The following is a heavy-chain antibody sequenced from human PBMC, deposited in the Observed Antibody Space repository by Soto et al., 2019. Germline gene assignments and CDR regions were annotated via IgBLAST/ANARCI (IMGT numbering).Heavy chain of an antibody. D-gene: IGHD2-15*01. CDR2: INHSGST. Sequence: SETLSLTCAVYGGSFSGYYWSWIRQPPGKGLEWIGEINHSGSTNYNPSLKSRVTISVDTSKNQFSLKLSSVTAADTAVYYCARDTAHLGYCSGGSCYDGYGMDVWGQGTTVTVSS. J-gene: IGHJ6*02. CDR3: ARDTAHLGYCSGGSCYDGYGMDV. CDR1: GGSFSGYY. V-gene: IGHV4-34*01.